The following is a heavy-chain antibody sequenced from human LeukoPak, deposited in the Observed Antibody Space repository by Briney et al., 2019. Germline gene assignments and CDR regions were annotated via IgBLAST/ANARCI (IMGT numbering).Heavy chain of an antibody. J-gene: IGHJ4*02. CDR3: ATSARTYLGSSLDY. Sequence: GGSLRLSCAASGFTFSSYAMSWVRQAPGKGLVWVSRISSDASITSYADPVKGRFTISRDNAKNTLYLQMNSLRAEDTALYYCATSARTYLGSSLDYWGQGTLVTVSS. D-gene: IGHD2-15*01. CDR1: GFTFSSYA. CDR2: ISSDASIT. V-gene: IGHV3-74*01.